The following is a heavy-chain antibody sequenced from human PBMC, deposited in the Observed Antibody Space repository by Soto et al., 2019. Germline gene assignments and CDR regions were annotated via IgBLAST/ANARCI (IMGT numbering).Heavy chain of an antibody. Sequence: QVQLQESGPGLVKPSQTLSLTCTVSGGSMSSGGYYWSWIRQHPGKGLEWIGYIYYSGSTYYNPSLKSRVTISVDTSKNQFSLKLSSVTAADTAVYYCARVPDGRGSGSYYKYYFDYWGQGTLVTVSS. CDR3: ARVPDGRGSGSYYKYYFDY. J-gene: IGHJ4*02. D-gene: IGHD3-10*01. CDR2: IYYSGST. CDR1: GGSMSSGGYY. V-gene: IGHV4-31*03.